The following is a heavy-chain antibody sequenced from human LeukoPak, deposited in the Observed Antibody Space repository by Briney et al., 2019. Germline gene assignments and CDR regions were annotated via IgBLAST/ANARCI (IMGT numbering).Heavy chain of an antibody. V-gene: IGHV3-69-1*01. D-gene: IGHD3-9*01. CDR3: ARGDGISH. Sequence: GGSLRLSCVASGFTLSDYNMNWVRQAPGKGLEWVSSTRNSSVIFYGASVKGRFSVSRDNAKNSLYLQMNSLRVEDTAMYYCARGDGISHWGQGTLVIVSS. CDR2: TRNSSVI. J-gene: IGHJ4*02. CDR1: GFTLSDYN.